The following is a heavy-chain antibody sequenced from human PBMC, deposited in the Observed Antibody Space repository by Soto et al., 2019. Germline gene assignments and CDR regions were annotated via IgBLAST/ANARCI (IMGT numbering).Heavy chain of an antibody. CDR1: GFTVSSYH. J-gene: IGHJ4*02. V-gene: IGHV3-66*01. D-gene: IGHD3-22*01. CDR3: SKGSLYCDSSPQDY. Sequence: PGGALRLSCAASGFTVSSYHMSWVRQAPGKGLEWVSIIYGAGSADFADSVKGRFTISRDNSKNTLYLQMNSLRAEDTAVYYCSKGSLYCDSSPQDYWGQGTLVTVSS. CDR2: IYGAGSA.